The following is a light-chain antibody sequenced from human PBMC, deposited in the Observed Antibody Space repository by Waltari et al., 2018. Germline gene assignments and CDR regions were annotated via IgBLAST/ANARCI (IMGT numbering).Light chain of an antibody. CDR2: EAS. Sequence: EIVLTQSPGTLSLSPGERVTLACRASQNIRIYLAWYQQKPGQPPRLLIYEASRRATGIPERFSGSGSGTDFSLTISRLEPEDFGVYYCQKYGTLPATFGQGTKVEIK. CDR3: QKYGTLPAT. V-gene: IGKV3-20*01. CDR1: QNIRIY. J-gene: IGKJ1*01.